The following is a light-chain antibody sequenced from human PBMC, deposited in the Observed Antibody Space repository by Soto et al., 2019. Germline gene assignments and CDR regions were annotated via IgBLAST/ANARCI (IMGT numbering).Light chain of an antibody. CDR3: QQYGSALLT. CDR2: GAS. Sequence: EIVLTQSPGTLSLSPGERATLSCRASQSVSSSYLAWYQQKPGQAPRLLIYGASTRATGIPDRFSGSGSGTDFTVTISRLEPEDFAVYYWQQYGSALLTFGGGTKVEIK. CDR1: QSVSSSY. V-gene: IGKV3-20*01. J-gene: IGKJ4*01.